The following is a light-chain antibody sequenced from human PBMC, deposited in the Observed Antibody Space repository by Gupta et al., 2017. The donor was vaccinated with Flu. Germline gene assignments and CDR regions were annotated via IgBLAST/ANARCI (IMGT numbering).Light chain of an antibody. CDR3: RSAYYSGDAGV. Sequence: GQVARITCSGETMVSKCDYGYQQKPGQAPAMVICRDNERHTGFPGRFSGSTSGTRGTLTINGVHAEDEAEYYCRSAYYSGDAGVFGGGTKLTVL. CDR2: RDN. CDR1: TMVSKC. J-gene: IGLJ2*01. V-gene: IGLV3-16*01.